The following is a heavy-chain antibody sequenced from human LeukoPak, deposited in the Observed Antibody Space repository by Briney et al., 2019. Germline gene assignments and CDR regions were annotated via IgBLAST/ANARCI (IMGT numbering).Heavy chain of an antibody. CDR3: ARADVPAGTGFMDV. J-gene: IGHJ6*02. D-gene: IGHD6-13*01. V-gene: IGHV3-21*01. CDR2: ISSSSTYI. Sequence: GGSLRLPCAASGLXFRGYSMNWVRQAPGKGREWLSLISSSSTYIYYADPVKGRCTISRDNAKYSLYLQMNSLRAEDTAVYYCARADVPAGTGFMDVWGQGTTVTVSS. CDR1: GLXFRGYS.